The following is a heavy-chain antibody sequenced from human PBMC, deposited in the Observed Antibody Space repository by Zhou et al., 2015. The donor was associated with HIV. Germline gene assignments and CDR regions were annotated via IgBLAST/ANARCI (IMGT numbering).Heavy chain of an antibody. CDR2: IIPIFGTA. J-gene: IGHJ4*02. D-gene: IGHD2-15*01. V-gene: IGHV1-69*01. Sequence: QVQLVQSGAEVKKPGSSVKVSCKASGGTFSSYAISWVRQAPGQGLEWMGGIIPIFGTANYAQKFQGRVTITADESTSTAYMELSSLRSEDTAVYYCARARPLIEVVAATSYYFDYWGQGTPGHRLL. CDR3: ARARPLIEVVAATSYYFDY. CDR1: GGTFSSYA.